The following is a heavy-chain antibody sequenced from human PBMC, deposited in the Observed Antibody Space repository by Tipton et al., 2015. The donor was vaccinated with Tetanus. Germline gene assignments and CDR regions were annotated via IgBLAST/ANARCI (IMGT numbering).Heavy chain of an antibody. CDR3: AREADCSGGSCFSGDFDN. CDR2: VWYDRSKQ. V-gene: IGHV3-33*01. CDR1: GFTFNGYG. J-gene: IGHJ4*02. Sequence: SLRLSCAASGFTFNGYGMHWVRQAPGKGLEWLALVWYDRSKQYYADSVKGRFTIPRDNSKNTLYLQMNSLRAEDTAVYYCAREADCSGGSCFSGDFDNWGQGTQVTVSS. D-gene: IGHD2-15*01.